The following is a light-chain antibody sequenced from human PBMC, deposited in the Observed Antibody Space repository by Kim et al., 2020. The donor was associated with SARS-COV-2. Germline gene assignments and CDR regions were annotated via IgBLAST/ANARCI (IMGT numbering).Light chain of an antibody. J-gene: IGKJ1*01. Sequence: ASVGDGVTITCRASQGINNYLAWYQQKPGEAPKLLIYAASTLQFGVSTRFSGSGSGTEFTLTISDLQPEDVATYYCQKYDTAPWTFGHGTKVDIK. V-gene: IGKV1-27*01. CDR1: QGINNY. CDR2: AAS. CDR3: QKYDTAPWT.